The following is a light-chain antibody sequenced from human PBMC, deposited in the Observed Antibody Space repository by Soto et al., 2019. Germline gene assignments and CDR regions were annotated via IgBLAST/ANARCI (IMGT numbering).Light chain of an antibody. CDR2: GNN. V-gene: IGLV1-40*01. CDR1: SSNIGTGYD. Sequence: QAVVTQPPSVSGAPGQKVTISCTGSSSNIGTGYDVHWYRQVPGTAPKLLIYGNNNRPSGVPDRFSGSKSGTSASLAIAGLQAEDEADYYCQSYDSSVSGAVFGGGTKVTVL. CDR3: QSYDSSVSGAV. J-gene: IGLJ2*01.